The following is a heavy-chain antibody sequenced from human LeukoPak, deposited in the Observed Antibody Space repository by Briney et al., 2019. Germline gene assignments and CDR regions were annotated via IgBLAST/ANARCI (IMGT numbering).Heavy chain of an antibody. V-gene: IGHV1-8*03. Sequence: ASVKVSCKASGYTFFSHDINWVRQATGQGLEWMGWVNPKSGNTGYAQKFQARITISRDTSRNTAYMELNSLISEDTAVYFCARDTSGQTRADDALDIWGQGTMVTVSS. D-gene: IGHD6-19*01. CDR1: GYTFFSHD. CDR2: VNPKSGNT. CDR3: ARDTSGQTRADDALDI. J-gene: IGHJ3*02.